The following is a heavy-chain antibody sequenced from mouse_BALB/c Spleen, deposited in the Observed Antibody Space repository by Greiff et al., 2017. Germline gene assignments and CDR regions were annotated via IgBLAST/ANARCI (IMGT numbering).Heavy chain of an antibody. V-gene: IGHV5-6-5*01. CDR2: ISSGGST. CDR1: GFTFSSYG. Sequence: EVKLVESGGDLVKPGGSLKLSCAASGFTFSSYGMSWVRQTPDKRLEWVATISSGGSTYYPDSVKGRFTISRDNARNILYLQMSSLRSEDTAMYYCARKRGFGFDYYAMDYWGQGTSVTVSS. J-gene: IGHJ4*01. CDR3: ARKRGFGFDYYAMDY.